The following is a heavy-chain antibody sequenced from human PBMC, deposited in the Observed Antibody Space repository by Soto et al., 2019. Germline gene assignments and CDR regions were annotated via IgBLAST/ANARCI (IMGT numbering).Heavy chain of an antibody. CDR2: IWYDGSNK. CDR3: ARSLGRLPNDAFDI. Sequence: QSGGSLRLSCAASGFTFSSYGMHWVRQAPGKGLEWVAVIWYDGSNKYYADSVKGRFTISRDNSKNTLYLQMNSLRAEDTAVYYCARSLGRLPNDAFDIWGQGTMVTVSS. CDR1: GFTFSSYG. V-gene: IGHV3-33*01. J-gene: IGHJ3*02. D-gene: IGHD3-16*01.